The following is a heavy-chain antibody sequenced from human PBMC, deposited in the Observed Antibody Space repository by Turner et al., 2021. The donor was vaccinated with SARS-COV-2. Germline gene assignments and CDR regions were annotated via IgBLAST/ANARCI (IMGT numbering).Heavy chain of an antibody. D-gene: IGHD5-18*01. Sequence: LQLPESGPGLVQSSETLSLPCTASGVSISSSNYSWGWFRQPPGKGLEWIGRVYYSGSNYYNPSHKSGLTISVDTSKNQFSLKLRSVTAADTAVYYCARFENGYSYSFGFDYWGQGTLVTVSS. V-gene: IGHV4-39*01. CDR3: ARFENGYSYSFGFDY. CDR2: VYYSGSN. J-gene: IGHJ4*02. CDR1: GVSISSSNYS.